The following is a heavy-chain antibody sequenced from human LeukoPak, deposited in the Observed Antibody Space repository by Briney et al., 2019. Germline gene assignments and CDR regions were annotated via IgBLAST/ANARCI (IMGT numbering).Heavy chain of an antibody. Sequence: GGSLRLSCAASGFSFSNYWMSWVRQARGKGLEWVANIDPHGSETQYVGSVKGRFATSRDNAKNSLYVQMNSLRAEDTAIYYCARIWYFGDNNWRYFDYWGQGTLVTVAS. V-gene: IGHV3-7*01. CDR2: IDPHGSET. J-gene: IGHJ4*03. D-gene: IGHD1-1*01. CDR1: GFSFSNYW. CDR3: ARIWYFGDNNWRYFDY.